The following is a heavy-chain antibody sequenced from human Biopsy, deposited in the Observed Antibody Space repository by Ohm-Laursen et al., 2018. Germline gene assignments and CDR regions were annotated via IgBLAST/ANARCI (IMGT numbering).Heavy chain of an antibody. CDR3: VKDGGQTAPYSFNV. V-gene: IGHV3-33*06. J-gene: IGHJ3*01. D-gene: IGHD3-16*01. CDR1: GFTFSNYA. CDR2: ICSSATYK. Sequence: SLRLSRAASGFTFSNYAIHWVRQAPRKGLAWVAFICSSATYKAYADSVIARFTVSRVNSNNTVYLQMNSLTADYTAIYSCVKDGGQTAPYSFNVWGQGTMVTVSS.